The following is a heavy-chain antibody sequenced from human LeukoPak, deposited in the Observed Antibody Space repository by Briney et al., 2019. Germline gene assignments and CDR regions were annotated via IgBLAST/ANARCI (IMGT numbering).Heavy chain of an antibody. D-gene: IGHD3-3*01. CDR2: INPSGGST. Sequence: ASVKVSCMASGYSLTYYYIHWVRQAPGQGLEWMGTINPSGGSTTYAQKFQGRLIMTGDTSTSTVYMELSGVTSEDTAVYYCAREVHDFWSADSSRYMDVWGKGTTVTVAS. V-gene: IGHV1-46*01. J-gene: IGHJ6*03. CDR1: GYSLTYYY. CDR3: AREVHDFWSADSSRYMDV.